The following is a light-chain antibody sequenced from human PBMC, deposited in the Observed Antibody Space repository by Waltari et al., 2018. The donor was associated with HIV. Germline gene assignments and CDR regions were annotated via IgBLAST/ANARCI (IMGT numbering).Light chain of an antibody. CDR2: KDI. J-gene: IGLJ3*02. CDR1: ALPTKY. V-gene: IGLV3-25*03. CDR3: QSTDHDGTWV. Sequence: SYDLTQTPSVSVSPGQTARINCSRVALPTKYSSWSRQKAGQAPNLLIYKDIERPSGIPERSSGCVSGTGVTLTITDVQAEDEGDYFCQSTDHDGTWVFGGGTKLTVL.